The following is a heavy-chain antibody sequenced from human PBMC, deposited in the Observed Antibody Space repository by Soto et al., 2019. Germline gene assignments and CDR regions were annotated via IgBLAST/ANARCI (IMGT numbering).Heavy chain of an antibody. V-gene: IGHV3-48*01. CDR1: GFTCSSYS. CDR3: ARDAVWVRYCSSTSCSDAFDI. Sequence: EVQLVESGGGLVQPGGSLRLSCAASGFTCSSYSMNWVRQAPGQGLEWVSYISSSRSTIDYADSVKGRFTISRVNAKNSLYLQMNSLRAEDTAVYYCARDAVWVRYCSSTSCSDAFDIWGQGTMVTVSS. CDR2: ISSSRSTI. J-gene: IGHJ3*02. D-gene: IGHD2-2*01.